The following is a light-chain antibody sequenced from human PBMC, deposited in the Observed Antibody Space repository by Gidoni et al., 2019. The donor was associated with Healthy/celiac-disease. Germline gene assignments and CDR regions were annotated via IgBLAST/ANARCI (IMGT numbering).Light chain of an antibody. CDR2: DAS. J-gene: IGKJ4*01. CDR1: QSASSY. CDR3: QRRSNWPT. V-gene: IGKV3-11*01. Sequence: SLLTQSPATLSLSPGERATLSCRASQSASSYLAWYQQQPGHPPRLLIHDASNRAAGIPTRFSGSGSGTGFTLTISSLEPEDFAVYYCQRRSNWPTFGGGTKVEIK.